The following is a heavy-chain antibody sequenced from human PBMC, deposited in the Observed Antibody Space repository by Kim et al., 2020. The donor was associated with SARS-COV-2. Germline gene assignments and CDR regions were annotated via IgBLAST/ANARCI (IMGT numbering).Heavy chain of an antibody. D-gene: IGHD6-6*01. CDR3: TSDLSSSHLRDPEYYYYGMDV. J-gene: IGHJ6*02. V-gene: IGHV7-4-1*02. CDR2: INTNTGNP. Sequence: ASVKVSCKASGYTFTSYAMNWVRQAPGQGLEWMGWINTNTGNPTYAQGFTGRFVFSLDTSVSTAYLQISSLKAEDTAVYYCTSDLSSSHLRDPEYYYYGMDVWGQGTTVTLSS. CDR1: GYTFTSYA.